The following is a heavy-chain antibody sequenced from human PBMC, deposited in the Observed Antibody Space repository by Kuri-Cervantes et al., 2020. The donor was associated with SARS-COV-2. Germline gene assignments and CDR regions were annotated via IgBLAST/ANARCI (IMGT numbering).Heavy chain of an antibody. CDR3: ARGTHYFDSTTYWSTGWV. Sequence: LRLSCTVSGGSISSDRYCWSWIRQPAGKGLEWIGRIYPSGSTNYHPSLKIRVTLSVDTSKNQFSLKLSSVTAADTAVYYCARGTHYFDSTTYWSTGWVWGQGTLVTVSS. CDR1: GGSISSDRYC. CDR2: IYPSGST. D-gene: IGHD3-22*01. J-gene: IGHJ4*02. V-gene: IGHV4-61*02.